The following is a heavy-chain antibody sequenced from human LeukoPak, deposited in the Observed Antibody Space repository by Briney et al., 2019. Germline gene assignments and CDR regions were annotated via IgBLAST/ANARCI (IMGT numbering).Heavy chain of an antibody. Sequence: SETLSLTCTVSGGSIRSYYWSWIRQPPGKGLEWIAHIHDSGSTSYNPSLKSRVTISVDTSKNQFSLKLSSVTAADTAVYYCARGGVDYDSSGLIDSWGQGTLVTVSS. CDR2: IHDSGST. CDR3: ARGGVDYDSSGLIDS. V-gene: IGHV4-59*01. J-gene: IGHJ4*02. CDR1: GGSIRSYY. D-gene: IGHD3-22*01.